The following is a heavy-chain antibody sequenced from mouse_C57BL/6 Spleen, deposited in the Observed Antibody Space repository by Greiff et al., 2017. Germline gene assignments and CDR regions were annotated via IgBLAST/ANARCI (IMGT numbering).Heavy chain of an antibody. CDR3: ARSYYGYDEGYFDV. V-gene: IGHV1-54*01. CDR1: GYAFTNYL. J-gene: IGHJ1*03. Sequence: QVQLKESGAELVRPGTSVKVSCKASGYAFTNYLIEWVKQRPGQGLEWIGVINPGSGGTNYNEKFKGKATLTADKSSSTAYMQLSSLTSEDSAVYFCARSYYGYDEGYFDVWGTGTTVTVSS. D-gene: IGHD2-2*01. CDR2: INPGSGGT.